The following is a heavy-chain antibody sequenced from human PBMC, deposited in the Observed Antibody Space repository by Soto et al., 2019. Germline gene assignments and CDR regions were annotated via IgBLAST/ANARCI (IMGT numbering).Heavy chain of an antibody. Sequence: ASVRVSCKASGYTFTSYYMHWMRQAPGQGLEWMGIINPSGGSTSYAQKFQGRVTMTRDTSTSTVYMELSSLRSEDTAVYYCASNRRFLEWFHLDYWGQGTLVTVSS. CDR3: ASNRRFLEWFHLDY. V-gene: IGHV1-46*01. CDR1: GYTFTSYY. J-gene: IGHJ4*02. CDR2: INPSGGST. D-gene: IGHD3-3*01.